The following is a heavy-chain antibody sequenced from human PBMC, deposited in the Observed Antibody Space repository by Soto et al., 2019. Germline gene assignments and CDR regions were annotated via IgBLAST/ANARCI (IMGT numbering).Heavy chain of an antibody. Sequence: GGSLRLSCAASGFAFKYARMTWVRQAPGKGLEWVGHIRSNIDGATTAYAAPVKGRFTISRDESKNTVDLQMNSLITEDTAVYYCTTDWGSGTHYARAFDVWGQGTMVTVSS. CDR3: TTDWGSGTHYARAFDV. CDR2: IRSNIDGATT. V-gene: IGHV3-15*01. CDR1: GFAFKYAR. D-gene: IGHD3-16*01. J-gene: IGHJ3*01.